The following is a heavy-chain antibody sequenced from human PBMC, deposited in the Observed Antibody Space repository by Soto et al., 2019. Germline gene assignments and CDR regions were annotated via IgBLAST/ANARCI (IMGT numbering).Heavy chain of an antibody. J-gene: IGHJ6*02. CDR3: ARFVRLCGGTTCYTRADV. D-gene: IGHD2-15*01. CDR1: GGSVSSDSHY. CDR2: IYSSGST. Sequence: SVTLSLTCTVSGGSVSSDSHYWSWIRPPPGKRLEWIGFIYSSGSTNSIPSIKSRVTMAVDTSKHQFSLKLRSVIVADTAVYHCARFVRLCGGTTCYTRADVWGQGTTVTVSS. V-gene: IGHV4-61*01.